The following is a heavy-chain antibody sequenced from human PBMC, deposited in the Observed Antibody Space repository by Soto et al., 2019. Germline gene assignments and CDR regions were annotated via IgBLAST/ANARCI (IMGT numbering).Heavy chain of an antibody. CDR1: GFTFSNYG. D-gene: IGHD1-26*01. J-gene: IGHJ4*02. CDR3: AKDGAYTGTYHFNY. CDR2: LSNNGGNK. V-gene: IGHV3-30*18. Sequence: QVQLVESGGGVVQPRMSLSLSCAASGFTFSNYGMHWVRQAPGKGLEWVTHLSNNGGNKFYADSVKGRFIISRDNSKNTVYLQMPSRIPEDTAVYYCAKDGAYTGTYHFNYWGQGTLVTVSS.